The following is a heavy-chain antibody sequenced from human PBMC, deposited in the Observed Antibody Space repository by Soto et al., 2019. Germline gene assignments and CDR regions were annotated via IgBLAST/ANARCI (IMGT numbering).Heavy chain of an antibody. CDR3: ARHEVTMTYYFDY. V-gene: IGHV4-59*08. J-gene: IGHJ4*02. CDR2: IYYTGSA. CDR1: GASISSTY. D-gene: IGHD3-22*01. Sequence: QVHLQESGPGLVKPSETLSLTCTVSGASISSTYWSWIRQPPGKGLEWIGYIYYTGSANYNPSLKSRVTISVDTSKNQFSLKLSSVTAADTAVYYCARHEVTMTYYFDYWGQGTLVTVSS.